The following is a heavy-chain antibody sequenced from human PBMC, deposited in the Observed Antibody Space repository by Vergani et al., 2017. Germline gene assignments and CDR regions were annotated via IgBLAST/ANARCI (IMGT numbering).Heavy chain of an antibody. V-gene: IGHV1-69*12. D-gene: IGHD2-2*01. CDR1: GGTFSSYA. Sequence: QVQLVQSGAEVKKPGSSVKVSCKASGGTFSSYAISWVRQAPGQGLEWMGGIIPIFGTANYAQKFQGRVTITADESTSTAYMELSSRRSEDTAMYYCAGSGYCSSTSCPYYYYYMDVWGKGTTVTVSS. J-gene: IGHJ6*03. CDR3: AGSGYCSSTSCPYYYYYMDV. CDR2: IIPIFGTA.